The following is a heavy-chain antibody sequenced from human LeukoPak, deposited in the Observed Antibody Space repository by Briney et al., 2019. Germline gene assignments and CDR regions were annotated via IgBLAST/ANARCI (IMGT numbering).Heavy chain of an antibody. CDR1: GASMSSYY. D-gene: IGHD3-22*01. J-gene: IGHJ3*02. V-gene: IGHV4-59*01. CDR3: AGDDKDAFDI. Sequence: SETLSLTCTVSGASMSSYYWNWIRQPPGKGLEWIGYVFYTGSTNYNPSLKGRVTISIDMSKSQFSLNLSSVTAADTAVYYCAGDDKDAFDIWGQGTMVTVSS. CDR2: VFYTGST.